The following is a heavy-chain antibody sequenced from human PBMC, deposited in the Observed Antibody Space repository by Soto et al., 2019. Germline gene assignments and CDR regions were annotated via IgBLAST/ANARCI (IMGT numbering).Heavy chain of an antibody. Sequence: WGSLRLSCAASGFTFSSYAMHWVRQAPGKGLEWVAVISYDGSNKYYADSVKGRFTISRDNSKNTLYLQMNSLRAEDTAVYYCARSGAGYYYGMDVWGQGTTVTVSS. CDR2: ISYDGSNK. J-gene: IGHJ6*02. CDR3: ARSGAGYYYGMDV. D-gene: IGHD1-26*01. V-gene: IGHV3-30-3*01. CDR1: GFTFSSYA.